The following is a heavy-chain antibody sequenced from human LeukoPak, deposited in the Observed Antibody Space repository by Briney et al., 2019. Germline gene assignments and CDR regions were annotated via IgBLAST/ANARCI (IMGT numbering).Heavy chain of an antibody. Sequence: GESLKISCQTSGYTFIHYWISWVRQVPGKGLELMGMIDPSDSYTNYGPPFQGHITISADRSLNTSYLQWSGLKASDTAMYFCARHGPTYFYDSSGVFDVWGRGTMVIVSS. CDR3: ARHGPTYFYDSSGVFDV. J-gene: IGHJ3*01. V-gene: IGHV5-10-1*01. CDR1: GYTFIHYW. CDR2: IDPSDSYT. D-gene: IGHD3-22*01.